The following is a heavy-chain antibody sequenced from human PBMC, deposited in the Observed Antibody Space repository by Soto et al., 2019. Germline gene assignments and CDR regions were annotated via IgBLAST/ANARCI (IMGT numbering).Heavy chain of an antibody. CDR2: IYAGNGDT. CDR3: ARNVPRTGYYNH. CDR1: GYSFTSYA. V-gene: IGHV1-3*01. D-gene: IGHD3-9*01. J-gene: IGHJ5*02. Sequence: QVQLVQSGAEVKKPGASMKVSCKASGYSFTSYAIHWLRQAPGQRLEWMGWIYAGNGDTEYSQKFQGRVTITRDTSARTTYIELSSLRSEYTAVYYCARNVPRTGYYNHWCQGTLVTVSS.